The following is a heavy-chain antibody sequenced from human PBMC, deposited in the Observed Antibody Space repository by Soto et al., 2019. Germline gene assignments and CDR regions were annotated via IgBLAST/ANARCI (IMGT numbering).Heavy chain of an antibody. CDR3: ARDWAYYDILTGYYRGEGDAFDI. Sequence: SETLSLTCAVSGGSISSSNWWSWVRQPPGKGLEWIGEIYHSGSTNYNPSLKSRVTISVDKSKNQFSLKLSSVTAADTAVYYCARDWAYYDILTGYYRGEGDAFDIWGQGTMVTVSS. V-gene: IGHV4-4*02. CDR2: IYHSGST. CDR1: GGSISSSNW. D-gene: IGHD3-9*01. J-gene: IGHJ3*02.